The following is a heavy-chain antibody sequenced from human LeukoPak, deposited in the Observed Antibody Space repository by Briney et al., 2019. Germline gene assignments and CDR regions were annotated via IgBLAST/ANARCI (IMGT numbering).Heavy chain of an antibody. J-gene: IGHJ3*02. V-gene: IGHV4-59*01. D-gene: IGHD3-9*01. CDR3: ARARYVNSFYAFDI. CDR1: GGSISSYY. CDR2: LSKSGDT. Sequence: SETLSLTCTVSGGSISSYYWSWIRLPPGKGLEWIGYLSKSGDTNYSPSLKSRVTIFGDTSKNQFFLKLSSVTAADTAVYYCARARYVNSFYAFDIWGQGTLVTVSS.